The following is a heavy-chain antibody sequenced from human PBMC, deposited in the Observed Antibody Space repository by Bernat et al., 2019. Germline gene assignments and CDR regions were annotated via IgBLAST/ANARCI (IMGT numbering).Heavy chain of an antibody. CDR3: ASYYSSSWTGDWFDP. V-gene: IGHV4-39*01. CDR2: IYYSGST. Sequence: QLQLQESGPGLVKPSETLSLTCTVSGGSISSSSYYWGWIRQPPGKGLEWIGSIYYSGSTYYNPSLKSRVTISVDTSKNQFSLKLSSVTAADTAVYYCASYYSSSWTGDWFDPWGQGTLVTVSS. D-gene: IGHD6-13*01. CDR1: GGSISSSSYY. J-gene: IGHJ5*02.